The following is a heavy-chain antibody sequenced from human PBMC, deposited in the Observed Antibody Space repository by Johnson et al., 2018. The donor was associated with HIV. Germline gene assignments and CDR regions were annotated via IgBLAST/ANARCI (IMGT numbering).Heavy chain of an antibody. CDR2: ISYDGSNK. V-gene: IGHV3-30*19. CDR1: GFTFSSYG. Sequence: QVQLVESGGGVVQPGGSLRLSCAASGFTFSSYGMHWVRQAPGKGLEWVAFISYDGSNKYYADSVKGRFTISRDDSQSTLYLQMNSLKTEDTAVYYCTTGTIWGQGTMVTVSS. J-gene: IGHJ3*02. CDR3: TTGTI.